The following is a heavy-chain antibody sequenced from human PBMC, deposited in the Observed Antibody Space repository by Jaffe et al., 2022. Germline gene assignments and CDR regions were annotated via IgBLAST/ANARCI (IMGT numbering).Heavy chain of an antibody. V-gene: IGHV3-7*01. J-gene: IGHJ4*02. CDR1: GFTFSNYW. CDR2: IKEDGSEK. CDR3: SRAEDY. Sequence: EVQLVDSGGGLVQPGGSLRLSCAASGFTFSNYWMSWVRQAPGKGLEWVANIKEDGSEKYYVDSVKGRFTISRDNAKNSLYLQMSSLRAEDTAVYYCSRAEDYWGQGTLVTVSS.